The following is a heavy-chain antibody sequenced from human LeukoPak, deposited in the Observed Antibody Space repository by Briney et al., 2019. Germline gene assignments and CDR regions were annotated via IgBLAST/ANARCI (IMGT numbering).Heavy chain of an antibody. V-gene: IGHV3-21*01. J-gene: IGHJ6*03. CDR3: ARDRTIYCSSTSCPYGSNYYYYMDV. Sequence: GGSLRLSCAASGFTFDDYAMHWVRQAPGKGLEWVSSISSSSSYIYYADSVKGRFTISRDNAKNSLYLQMNSLRAEDTAVYYCARDRTIYCSSTSCPYGSNYYYYMDVWGKGTTVTVSS. CDR1: GFTFDDYA. D-gene: IGHD2-2*01. CDR2: ISSSSSYI.